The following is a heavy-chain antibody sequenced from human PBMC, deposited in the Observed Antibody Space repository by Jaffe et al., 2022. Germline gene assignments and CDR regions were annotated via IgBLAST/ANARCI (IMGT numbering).Heavy chain of an antibody. J-gene: IGHJ6*03. CDR2: ISGSGGST. CDR1: GFTFSSYA. V-gene: IGHV3-23*01. D-gene: IGHD2-15*01. Sequence: EVQLLESGGGLVQPGGSLRLSCAASGFTFSSYAMSWVRQAPGKGLEWVSAISGSGGSTYYADSVKGRFTISRDNSKNTLYLQMNSLRAEDTAVYYCAKDINIKYCSGGSCYPSPYYYYYMDVWGKGTTVTVSS. CDR3: AKDINIKYCSGGSCYPSPYYYYYMDV.